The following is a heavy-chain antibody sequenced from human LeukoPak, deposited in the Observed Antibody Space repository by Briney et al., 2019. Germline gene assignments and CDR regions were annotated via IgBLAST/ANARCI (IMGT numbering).Heavy chain of an antibody. J-gene: IGHJ4*02. CDR1: GFTFSSYE. CDR2: ISSSGSTI. Sequence: GGSLRLSCAASGFTFSSYEMNWVRQAPGKGLEWVSYISSSGSTIYYADSVKGRFTISRDSAKNSLYLQMNSLRAEDTAVYYCARGPVRLARPYDFWGQGTLVTVSS. V-gene: IGHV3-48*03. D-gene: IGHD3-9*01. CDR3: ARGPVRLARPYDF.